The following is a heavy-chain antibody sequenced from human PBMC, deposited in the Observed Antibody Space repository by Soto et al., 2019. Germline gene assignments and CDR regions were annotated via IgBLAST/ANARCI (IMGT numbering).Heavy chain of an antibody. D-gene: IGHD2-15*01. CDR2: ISSSSSTI. J-gene: IGHJ6*04. CDR1: GLTFSSYS. CDR3: PSGEDSRYYYYGMEV. Sequence: PGGSLRLSCAASGLTFSSYSMNWVRQAPGKGLEWVSYISSSSSTIYYADSVKGRFTISRDNAKNSLYLQMNSLRAEDTAVYYCPSGEDSRYYYYGMEVWGKGTTVTVSS. V-gene: IGHV3-48*01.